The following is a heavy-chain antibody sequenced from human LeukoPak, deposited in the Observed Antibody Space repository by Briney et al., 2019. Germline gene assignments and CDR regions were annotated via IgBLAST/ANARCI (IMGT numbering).Heavy chain of an antibody. Sequence: SETLSLTCTVSGGSIISYYWSLIRQPPGKGLEWIGYIHDSGSTNYNPALKRRVTISVDTSKNQFSLKLSSVTAADTAVYYCARVGLFDFWSGYQEFNYLDYWGQGTLVTVSS. CDR3: ARVGLFDFWSGYQEFNYLDY. V-gene: IGHV4-59*01. CDR2: IHDSGST. D-gene: IGHD3-3*01. CDR1: GGSIISYY. J-gene: IGHJ4*02.